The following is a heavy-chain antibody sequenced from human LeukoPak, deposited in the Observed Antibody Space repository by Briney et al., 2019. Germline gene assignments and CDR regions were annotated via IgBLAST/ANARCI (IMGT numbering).Heavy chain of an antibody. Sequence: PSETLSLTCTVSGGSISRSSYYWGWIRRTPGKGPEWIGSIYYGGSTYYNPSLKSRVTISVDTSKNQFSLKLSSVTAADTAVYYCAREGGFYRPLDYSGQGTLVTVSS. V-gene: IGHV4-39*02. J-gene: IGHJ4*02. CDR1: GGSISRSSYY. CDR3: AREGGFYRPLDY. CDR2: IYYGGST. D-gene: IGHD3-3*01.